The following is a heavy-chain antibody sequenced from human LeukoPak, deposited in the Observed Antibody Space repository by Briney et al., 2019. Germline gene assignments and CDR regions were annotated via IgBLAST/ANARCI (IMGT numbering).Heavy chain of an antibody. CDR3: ARDVTGGSYFDY. V-gene: IGHV4-59*01. J-gene: IGHJ4*02. Sequence: PSETLSLTCTVSGGSISSYYWSWIRQPPGKGLEWIGYIYYSGSTNYNPSLKSRVTISVDTSKNQFSLKLSSVTAADTAVYYCARDVTGGSYFDYWGQGTLVTVSS. CDR1: GGSISSYY. CDR2: IYYSGST. D-gene: IGHD1-26*01.